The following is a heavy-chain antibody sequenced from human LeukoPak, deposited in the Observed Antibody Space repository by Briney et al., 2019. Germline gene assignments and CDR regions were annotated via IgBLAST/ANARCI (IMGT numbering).Heavy chain of an antibody. Sequence: SETLSLTCTVSGGSISSYYWSWIRQPPGKGLEWIGYIYYSGTTNYNPSLKSRVTISVDTSKNQLSLKLSSVTAADTAVYYCARGVYIAAAQYGYWGQGTLVTVSS. V-gene: IGHV4-59*01. CDR1: GGSISSYY. D-gene: IGHD6-13*01. CDR3: ARGVYIAAAQYGY. J-gene: IGHJ4*02. CDR2: IYYSGTT.